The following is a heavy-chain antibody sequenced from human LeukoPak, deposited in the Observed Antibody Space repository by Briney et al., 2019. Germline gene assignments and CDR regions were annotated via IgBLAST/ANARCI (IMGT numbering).Heavy chain of an antibody. CDR3: VRAAAAGTEYYYYYMDV. Sequence: SVKVSCKASGGTFSSYAISWVRQAPGQGLEWMGGIIPIYGTANYAQRFQGRVTITADESTSTAYMELSSLRSEDTAVYYCVRAAAAGTEYYYYYMDVWGKGTTVTISS. V-gene: IGHV1-69*13. CDR1: GGTFSSYA. CDR2: IIPIYGTA. J-gene: IGHJ6*03. D-gene: IGHD6-13*01.